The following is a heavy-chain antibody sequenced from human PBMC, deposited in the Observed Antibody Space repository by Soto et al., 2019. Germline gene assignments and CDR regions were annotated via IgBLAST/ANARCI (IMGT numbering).Heavy chain of an antibody. V-gene: IGHV4-61*01. J-gene: IGHJ6*02. CDR2: IYYSGST. CDR3: ARGVEMATIGYYYGMDV. CDR1: GGSVSSGSYY. D-gene: IGHD5-12*01. Sequence: ETLSLTCTVSGGSVSSGSYYWSWIRQPPGKGLEWIGYIYYSGSTNYNPSLKSRVTISVDTSKNQFSLKLSSVTAADTAVYYCARGVEMATIGYYYGMDVWGQGTTVTVSS.